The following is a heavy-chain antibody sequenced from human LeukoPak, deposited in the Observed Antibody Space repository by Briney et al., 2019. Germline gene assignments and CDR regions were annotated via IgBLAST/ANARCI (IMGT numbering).Heavy chain of an antibody. Sequence: PGGSLRLSCAASGFTFSSYTMNWVREAPGKGLEWVSSISISSTYINYADSVKCRFTISRDNAKNSLYLQMNSLSAEDTAVYYCARDRSPGNFDHWGQGTLVPVSS. CDR2: ISISSTYI. CDR3: ARDRSPGNFDH. V-gene: IGHV3-21*01. CDR1: GFTFSSYT. D-gene: IGHD3-10*01. J-gene: IGHJ4*02.